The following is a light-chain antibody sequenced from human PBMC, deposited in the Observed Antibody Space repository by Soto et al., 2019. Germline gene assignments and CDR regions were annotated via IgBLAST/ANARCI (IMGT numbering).Light chain of an antibody. Sequence: QSALTQPASVSGSPGQSITISCTGTSSDVGTYNLVSWYQQHPGKAPKLMIYEDNKRPSGVSNRFSGSKSGNTASLTVSGLQAEDEADYYCCSYAGSYTLVFGGGTKVTVL. CDR3: CSYAGSYTLV. J-gene: IGLJ2*01. CDR2: EDN. CDR1: SSDVGTYNL. V-gene: IGLV2-23*01.